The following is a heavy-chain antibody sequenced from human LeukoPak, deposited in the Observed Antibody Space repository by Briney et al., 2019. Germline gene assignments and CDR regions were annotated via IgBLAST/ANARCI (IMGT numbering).Heavy chain of an antibody. V-gene: IGHV4-59*01. CDR2: IYYSGST. J-gene: IGHJ6*03. CDR1: GVSISSYY. D-gene: IGHD4-23*01. Sequence: SETLSLTCTVSGVSISSYYWSWIRQPPGKGLEWIGYIYYSGSTNYNPSLKSRVTISVDTSKNQFSLKLSSVTAADTAVYYCARVGGWPNYYYYYMDVWGKGTTVTISS. CDR3: ARVGGWPNYYYYYMDV.